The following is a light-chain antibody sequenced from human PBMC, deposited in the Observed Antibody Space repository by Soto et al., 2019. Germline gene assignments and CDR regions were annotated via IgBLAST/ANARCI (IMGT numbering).Light chain of an antibody. CDR3: AAWDDTSSFV. CDR2: NND. CDR1: SSNIGRNT. Sequence: QSVLTQPPSASGTPGQRVIISCSGGSSNIGRNTVNWYQHLPGTAPKLLIYNNDQRPSGVPDRISGSKSGTSASLAISGLQSEDEADYYCAAWDDTSSFVFGTGTKVTVL. V-gene: IGLV1-44*01. J-gene: IGLJ1*01.